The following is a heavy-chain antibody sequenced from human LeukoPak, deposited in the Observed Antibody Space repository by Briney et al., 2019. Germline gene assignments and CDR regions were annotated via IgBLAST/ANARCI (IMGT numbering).Heavy chain of an antibody. CDR1: GFTFSSYG. CDR2: ISYDGSNK. Sequence: AGGSLRLSCAASGFTFSSYGMRWVRQAPGKGLEWVAVISYDGSNKYYADSVKGRFTISRDNSKNTLYLQMNSLRAEDTAVYYCAKAGSSGYDFWGEFDYWGQGTLVTVSS. J-gene: IGHJ4*02. V-gene: IGHV3-30*18. D-gene: IGHD5-12*01. CDR3: AKAGSSGYDFWGEFDY.